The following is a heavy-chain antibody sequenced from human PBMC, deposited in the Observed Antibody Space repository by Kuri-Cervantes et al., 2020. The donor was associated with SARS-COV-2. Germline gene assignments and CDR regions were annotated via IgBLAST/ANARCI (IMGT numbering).Heavy chain of an antibody. CDR3: ARDNILFSGSGFDY. CDR2: FYYSGIT. J-gene: IGHJ4*02. Sequence: GSLRLSCTVSGGSISSYYWIWILQPPGKGLEWIGDFYYSGITNYKPSLKNRVTMSVDTSKNLFSLNLSSVTAADTAVYYCARDNILFSGSGFDYWGQGTLVTVSS. D-gene: IGHD1-26*01. V-gene: IGHV4-59*01. CDR1: GGSISSYY.